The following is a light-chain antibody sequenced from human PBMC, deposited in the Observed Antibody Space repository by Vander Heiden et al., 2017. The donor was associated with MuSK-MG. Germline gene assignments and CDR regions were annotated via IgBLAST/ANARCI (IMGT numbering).Light chain of an antibody. CDR2: DSS. CDR1: QSVRSS. CDR3: QQLCKWPLWT. J-gene: IGKJ1*01. V-gene: IGKV3-11*01. Sequence: VLTQSPATLSLSPGERATLSCRASQSVRSSLAWYQQKPGQAPRLLIYDSSNRATGIPARFSGSWYGTGFTLTISSREPEDFAVYSCQQLCKWPLWTFGPGTKVEIK.